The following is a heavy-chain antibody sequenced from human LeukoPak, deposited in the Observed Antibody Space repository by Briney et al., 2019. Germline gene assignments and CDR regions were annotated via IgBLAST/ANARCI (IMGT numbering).Heavy chain of an antibody. J-gene: IGHJ6*03. CDR3: ARIYYDYYYYYYMDV. Sequence: PSETLSLTCTVSGGSISTSSYYWGWIRQPPGKGLEWIGSIYYSGSTYYNPSLKSRVTISVDTSKNQFSLKLSSVTAADTAVYYCARIYYDYYYYYYMDVWGKGTTVTISS. CDR1: GGSISTSSYY. CDR2: IYYSGST. V-gene: IGHV4-39*01. D-gene: IGHD3-10*01.